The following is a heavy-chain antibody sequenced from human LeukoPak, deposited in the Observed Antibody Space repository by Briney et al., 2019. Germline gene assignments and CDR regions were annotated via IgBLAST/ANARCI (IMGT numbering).Heavy chain of an antibody. CDR2: INGGGGT. D-gene: IGHD6-13*01. CDR1: GFSVSSNY. Sequence: PGGSLRLSCAASGFSVSSNYMSWVRQAPGKGLEWVSVINGGGGTYYADSVKCRFTISRDNFKNRLYIQMNGLRADDTAVSYCAKDRPRAAWGQGTTVTVSS. J-gene: IGHJ6*01. CDR3: AKDRPRAA. V-gene: IGHV3-53*01.